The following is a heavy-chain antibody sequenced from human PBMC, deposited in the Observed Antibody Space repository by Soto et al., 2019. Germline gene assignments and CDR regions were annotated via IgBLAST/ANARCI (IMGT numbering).Heavy chain of an antibody. Sequence: GESLHSSCKGSGYSFTSYWIGWMCQMPGKGMEGMCINYPGDSDTRYTPPFQGQVTISADKSIRTAYLQWSSLKASDTVMYYCARHSLSLAAGYWFDPWGQVTLVTVSS. V-gene: IGHV5-51*01. CDR3: ARHSLSLAAGYWFDP. CDR2: NYPGDSDT. J-gene: IGHJ5*02. CDR1: GYSFTSYW. D-gene: IGHD6-13*01.